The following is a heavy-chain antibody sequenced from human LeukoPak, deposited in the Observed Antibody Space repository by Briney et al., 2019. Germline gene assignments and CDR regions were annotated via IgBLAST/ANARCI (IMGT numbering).Heavy chain of an antibody. D-gene: IGHD4-17*01. CDR2: TSYDGATE. CDR1: GFTFSGYA. CDR3: ARELVSVTRHDGLDV. J-gene: IGHJ6*02. Sequence: GRSLRLSCAASGFTFSGYAMHWVRQAPGKGLEWLALTSYDGATEFYADSVRGRFTISRDNSKNTVFLDVNSLRGEDTAVYFCARELVSVTRHDGLDVWGQGTTVIVSS. V-gene: IGHV3-30-3*01.